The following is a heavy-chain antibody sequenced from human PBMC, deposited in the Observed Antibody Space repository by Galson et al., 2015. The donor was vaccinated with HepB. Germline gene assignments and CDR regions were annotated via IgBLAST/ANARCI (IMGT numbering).Heavy chain of an antibody. CDR2: ISYDGINT. CDR1: GFTFSSYA. V-gene: IGHV3-30*18. Sequence: SLRLSCAASGFTFSSYAMHWVRQAPGKGLEWVAVISYDGINTYYANSVKGRFTISRDNSKNTLYLQMNSLRAEDTAVYYCAKVRVAVRCFDWFQNSAGVLYGMDVWGQGTTVTVSS. J-gene: IGHJ6*02. CDR3: AKVRVAVRCFDWFQNSAGVLYGMDV. D-gene: IGHD3-9*01.